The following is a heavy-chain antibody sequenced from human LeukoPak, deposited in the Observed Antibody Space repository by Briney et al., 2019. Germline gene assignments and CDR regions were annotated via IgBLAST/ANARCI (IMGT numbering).Heavy chain of an antibody. CDR1: GFTFSSYA. J-gene: IGHJ4*02. V-gene: IGHV3-23*01. Sequence: PGGSLRLSCAASGFTFSSYAMSWVRQAPGKGLEWVSAISGTGSSTYYGDSVKGRFTISRDNSKNTLHLQMNSLRAEDTAVYYCAKGDAYYFDYWGQGTLVTVSS. CDR2: ISGTGSST. CDR3: AKGDAYYFDY. D-gene: IGHD2-2*01.